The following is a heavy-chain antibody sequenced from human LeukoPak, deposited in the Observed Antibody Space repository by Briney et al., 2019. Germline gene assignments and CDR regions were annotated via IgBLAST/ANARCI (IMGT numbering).Heavy chain of an antibody. CDR2: IYYSGST. Sequence: PSETLSLTCTVSGGSISSSSYSWGWIRQPPGKGLKWIGSIYYSGSTYYNPSLKSRVTISVDTSKNQFSLKLSSVTAADTAVYYCASLSRGLAYCGGDCYYDYWGQGTLVTVSS. CDR1: GGSISSSSYS. D-gene: IGHD2-21*01. CDR3: ASLSRGLAYCGGDCYYDY. V-gene: IGHV4-39*01. J-gene: IGHJ4*02.